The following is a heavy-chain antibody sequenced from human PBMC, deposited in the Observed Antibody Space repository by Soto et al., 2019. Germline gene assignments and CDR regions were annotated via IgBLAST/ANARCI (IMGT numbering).Heavy chain of an antibody. D-gene: IGHD2-2*01. CDR2: ISSTTSYV. CDR1: GFTFSRYG. V-gene: IGHV3-21*06. J-gene: IGHJ5*01. Sequence: GGSLRLSCAASGFTFSRYGMNWLRQAPGKGLEWVASISSTTSYVYYADSVKGRFSTSRDNAKNILYLEMYALRTEDTAVYYCARDPSEGRVGNWFESWGQGTLVTVSS. CDR3: ARDPSEGRVGNWFES.